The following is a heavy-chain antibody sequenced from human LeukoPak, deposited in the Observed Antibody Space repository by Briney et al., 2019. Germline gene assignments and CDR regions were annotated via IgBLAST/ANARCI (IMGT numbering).Heavy chain of an antibody. Sequence: WIRQAPGKGLEWVSAISGSGGSTYYADSVKGRFTISRDNSKNTLYLQMNSLRAEDTAVYYCAKVGLTYYYDSSGQYYFDYWGQGTLVTVSS. D-gene: IGHD3-22*01. CDR3: AKVGLTYYYDSSGQYYFDY. CDR2: ISGSGGST. V-gene: IGHV3-23*01. J-gene: IGHJ4*02.